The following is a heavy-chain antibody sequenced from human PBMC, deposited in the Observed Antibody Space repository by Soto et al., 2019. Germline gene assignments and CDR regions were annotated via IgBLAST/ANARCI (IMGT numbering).Heavy chain of an antibody. V-gene: IGHV4-4*07. D-gene: IGHD3-22*01. CDR3: ARDVPAHYYDSSGYYPDAFDI. J-gene: IGHJ3*02. CDR1: GGSISSYY. Sequence: PSETLSLTCTVSGGSISSYYWSWIRQPAGKGLEWIGRIYTSGSTNYNPSLKSRVTMSVDTSKNQFSLKLSSVTAADTAVYYCARDVPAHYYDSSGYYPDAFDIWGQGTMVTVSS. CDR2: IYTSGST.